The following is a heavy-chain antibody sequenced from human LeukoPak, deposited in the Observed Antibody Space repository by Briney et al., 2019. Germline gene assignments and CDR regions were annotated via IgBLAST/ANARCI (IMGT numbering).Heavy chain of an antibody. V-gene: IGHV3-30*03. CDR2: LTHDGNKK. J-gene: IGHJ4*02. CDR1: GFSFSNYG. D-gene: IGHD2-2*01. Sequence: GGSLRLSCAASGFSFSNYGVHWVRQAPGKGLEWVAGLTHDGNKKYYIDSVEGRFTISRDNSKNTLHLQMNSLRADDTAVYYCARDMGIGQCSSSSCYAFDYWGQGTLVIVSS. CDR3: ARDMGIGQCSSSSCYAFDY.